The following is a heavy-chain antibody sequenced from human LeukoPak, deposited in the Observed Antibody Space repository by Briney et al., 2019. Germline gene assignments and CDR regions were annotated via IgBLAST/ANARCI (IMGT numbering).Heavy chain of an antibody. CDR2: INHSGST. CDR1: GGSFSGYY. CDR3: ARRIQLWPQYYYYYYGMDV. Sequence: PSETLSLTCAVYGGSFSGYYWSWIRQPPGKGLEWIGVINHSGSTNYNPSLKSRVTISVDTSKNQFSLKLSSVTAADTAVYYCARRIQLWPQYYYYYYGMDVWGQGTTVTVSS. V-gene: IGHV4-34*01. J-gene: IGHJ6*02. D-gene: IGHD5-18*01.